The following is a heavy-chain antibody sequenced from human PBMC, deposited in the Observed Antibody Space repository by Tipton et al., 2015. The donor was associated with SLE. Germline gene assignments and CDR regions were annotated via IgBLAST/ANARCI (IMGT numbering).Heavy chain of an antibody. Sequence: QLVQSGAEVKKPGASVKVSCKASGYTFASYGISWVRQAPGQGLEWMGWISAYNGNTNYAQKLQGRVTMTTDTSTSTAYMELRSLRSDDTAVYYCARVLSRGYTYGSFGYWGQGTLVTVSS. CDR1: GYTFASYG. CDR2: ISAYNGNT. V-gene: IGHV1-18*01. CDR3: ARVLSRGYTYGSFGY. D-gene: IGHD5-18*01. J-gene: IGHJ4*02.